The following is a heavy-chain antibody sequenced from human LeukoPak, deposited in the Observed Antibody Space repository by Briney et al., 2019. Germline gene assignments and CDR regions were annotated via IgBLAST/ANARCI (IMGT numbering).Heavy chain of an antibody. CDR1: GGSISSSSYY. Sequence: KSSETLSVTCTVSGGSISSSSYYWGWIRQPPGKGLEWIGYLYHSGSTNYNPSLKSRVTMSVDTSKNEFALQLRSVTAADTAVYYCARGSMIGIGVAVPDSWGQGTRVTVSS. CDR2: LYHSGST. CDR3: ARGSMIGIGVAVPDS. V-gene: IGHV4-61*05. D-gene: IGHD6-19*01. J-gene: IGHJ5*01.